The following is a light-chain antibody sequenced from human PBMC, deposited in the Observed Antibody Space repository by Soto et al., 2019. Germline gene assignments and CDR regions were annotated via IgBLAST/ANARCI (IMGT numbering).Light chain of an antibody. CDR2: LNSDGSH. Sequence: QLVLTQSPSASASLGASVKLTCTLSSGHSSYAIAWHQQQPEKGPRYLMKLNSDGSHSKGEGIPDRFSGSSSGAERYLTISSLQSEDEADYYCQTWGTGTWVFGGGTQLTVL. CDR1: SGHSSYA. CDR3: QTWGTGTWV. J-gene: IGLJ3*02. V-gene: IGLV4-69*01.